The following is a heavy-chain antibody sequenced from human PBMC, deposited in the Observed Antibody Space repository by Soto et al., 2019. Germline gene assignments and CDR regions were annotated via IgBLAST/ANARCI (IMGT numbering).Heavy chain of an antibody. D-gene: IGHD2-21*02. Sequence: QVQLVQSGAEVKKPGASVKVSCKASGYTFTSYGISWVRQAPGQGLEWMGWISAYNGNTNYAQKLQGRVTMTTDTXTXTXXMELRSLRSDDTAVYYCARGLGLAYCGGDCSLWDYWGQGTLVTVSS. V-gene: IGHV1-18*01. CDR2: ISAYNGNT. J-gene: IGHJ4*02. CDR3: ARGLGLAYCGGDCSLWDY. CDR1: GYTFTSYG.